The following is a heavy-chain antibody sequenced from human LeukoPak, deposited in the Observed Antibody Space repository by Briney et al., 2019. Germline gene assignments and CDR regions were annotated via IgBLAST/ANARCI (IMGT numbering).Heavy chain of an antibody. CDR1: GFSFSTSW. J-gene: IGHJ4*02. D-gene: IGHD1-1*01. CDR3: VRDGDDWNDFDH. CDR2: IRRDGGEI. Sequence: GGSLRLSCAASGFSFSTSWMTWVRQAPGKGLEWVANIRRDGGEIYYMDSVKGRFAISRDNAKNSLYLQMNSLRVEDTAVYYCVRDGDDWNDFDHWGQGTLITVSS. V-gene: IGHV3-7*01.